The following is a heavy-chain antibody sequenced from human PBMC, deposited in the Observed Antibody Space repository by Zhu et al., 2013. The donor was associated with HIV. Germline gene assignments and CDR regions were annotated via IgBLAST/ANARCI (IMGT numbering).Heavy chain of an antibody. D-gene: IGHD5-18*01. CDR1: GGTFSSYA. CDR3: ARDPAQLWTPYYYYYGMDV. Sequence: QVQLVQSGAEVKKPGSSVKVSCKASGGTFSSYAISWVRQAPGQGLEWMGGIIPIFGTANYAQKFQGRVTITADESTSTAYMELSSLRSEDTAVYYCARDPAQLWTPYYYYYGMDVWGQGTTVTVSS. V-gene: IGHV1-69*01. CDR2: IIPIFGTA. J-gene: IGHJ6*02.